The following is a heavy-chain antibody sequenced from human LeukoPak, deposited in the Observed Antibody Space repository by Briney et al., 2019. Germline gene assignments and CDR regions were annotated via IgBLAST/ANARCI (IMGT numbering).Heavy chain of an antibody. D-gene: IGHD3-22*01. J-gene: IGHJ4*02. V-gene: IGHV3-74*01. Sequence: GGSLRLSCAASGFTLSNSGMHWGRQAPGKGLVWVSRIDSDGNITTYADSVKGRFTISRDNAKNTLYLQMNSLRAEDTAVYYCARISYDSSGYYDYWGQGTLVTVSS. CDR1: GFTLSNSG. CDR2: IDSDGNIT. CDR3: ARISYDSSGYYDY.